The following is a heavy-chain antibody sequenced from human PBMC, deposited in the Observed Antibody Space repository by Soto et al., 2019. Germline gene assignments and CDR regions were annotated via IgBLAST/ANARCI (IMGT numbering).Heavy chain of an antibody. Sequence: EVQLVESGGGLVQPGGSLRLSCAASGFTFSSYWMSWVRQAPGKGLEWVAYIKQDGSDKYYVDSVKGRFTISRDNAKNSLYLQMNSLRAEDTAVYYCVGYCSGGSCSRGFDPWGQGTLVTVSS. J-gene: IGHJ5*02. V-gene: IGHV3-7*01. CDR1: GFTFSSYW. D-gene: IGHD2-15*01. CDR2: IKQDGSDK. CDR3: VGYCSGGSCSRGFDP.